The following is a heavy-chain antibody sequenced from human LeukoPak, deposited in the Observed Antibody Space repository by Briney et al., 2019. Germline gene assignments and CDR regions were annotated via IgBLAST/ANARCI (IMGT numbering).Heavy chain of an antibody. V-gene: IGHV1-18*01. Sequence: ASVKVSCKASGYTFTSYGISWVRQAPGQGLEWMGWISAYNGNTNYAQKLQGRVTMTTDTSTSTVYMELSSLRSEDTAVYYCARVALGVGATSQGSWFDPWGQGTLVTVSS. D-gene: IGHD1-26*01. J-gene: IGHJ5*02. CDR1: GYTFTSYG. CDR3: ARVALGVGATSQGSWFDP. CDR2: ISAYNGNT.